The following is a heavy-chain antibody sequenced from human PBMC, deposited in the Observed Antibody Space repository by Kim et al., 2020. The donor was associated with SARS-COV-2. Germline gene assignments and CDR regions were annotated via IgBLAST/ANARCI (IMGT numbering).Heavy chain of an antibody. CDR2: IYYSGGT. CDR3: ARGFDL. V-gene: IGHV4-59*09. Sequence: IYYSGGTHYHPPPKSRVTISVDTSKNQFSLKLSSVTAADTAVYYCARGFDLWGRGTLVTVSS. J-gene: IGHJ2*01.